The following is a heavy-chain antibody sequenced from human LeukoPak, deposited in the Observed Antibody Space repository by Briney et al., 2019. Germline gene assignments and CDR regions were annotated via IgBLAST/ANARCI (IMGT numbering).Heavy chain of an antibody. CDR1: GGSISSYY. V-gene: IGHV4-59*01. J-gene: IGHJ3*02. CDR3: ARGYYDSSGYFLHAFDI. CDR2: IYYSGST. D-gene: IGHD3-22*01. Sequence: SETLSLTCTVSGGSISSYYWSWIRQPPGKGLEWIGYIYYSGSTNYNPSLKSRVTISVDTSKNQFSLKLSSVTAADTAVYYCARGYYDSSGYFLHAFDIWGQGTMVTVSP.